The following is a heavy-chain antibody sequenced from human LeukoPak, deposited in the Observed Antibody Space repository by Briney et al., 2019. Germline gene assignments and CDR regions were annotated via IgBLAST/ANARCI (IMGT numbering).Heavy chain of an antibody. CDR2: ISRRSGAT. D-gene: IGHD2-21*01. CDR1: GSIFSDYY. CDR3: VSWAGGNSDVASFDF. Sequence: ASVKVSCKASGSIFSDYYMHWVRQVPGRGLEWMGWISRRSGATKIAPKFQGRVTLTRDISISTAYVELTNLASDDTAVYYCVSWAGGNSDVASFDFWGQGTLVLVSS. J-gene: IGHJ4*02. V-gene: IGHV1-2*02.